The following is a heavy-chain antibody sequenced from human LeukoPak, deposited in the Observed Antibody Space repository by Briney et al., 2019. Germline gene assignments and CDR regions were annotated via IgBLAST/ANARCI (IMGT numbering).Heavy chain of an antibody. V-gene: IGHV3-30*04. J-gene: IGHJ4*02. Sequence: PGGSLRLSCAASGFTFSSYAMHWVRQAPGKGLEWVAVISYDGSNKYYADSVKGRFTISRDNSKNTLYLQMNSLRAEDTAVYYCAKVGSGSGYFDYWGQGTLVTVSS. D-gene: IGHD1-26*01. CDR1: GFTFSSYA. CDR2: ISYDGSNK. CDR3: AKVGSGSGYFDY.